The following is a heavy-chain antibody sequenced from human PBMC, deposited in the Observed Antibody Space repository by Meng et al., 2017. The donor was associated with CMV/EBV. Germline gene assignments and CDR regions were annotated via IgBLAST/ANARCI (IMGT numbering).Heavy chain of an antibody. CDR2: IYYSGST. CDR3: ARDNRRGGVDY. CDR1: GGAISRGDYY. V-gene: IGHV4-30-4*08. J-gene: IGHJ4*02. Sequence: HEPGPGPVKSSHTPSLHCTVSGGAISRGDYYWSWIRQPPGKGLEWIGYIYYSGSTYYNPSLKSRVTISVDTSKNQFSLKLSSVTAADTAVYYCARDNRRGGVDYWGQGTLVTVSS. D-gene: IGHD3-3*01.